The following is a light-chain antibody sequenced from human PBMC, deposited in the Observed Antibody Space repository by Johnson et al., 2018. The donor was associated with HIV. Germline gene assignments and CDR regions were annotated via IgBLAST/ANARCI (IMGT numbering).Light chain of an antibody. CDR1: SSNIGNNY. CDR3: GTWDSGLSAGGG. CDR2: DNN. V-gene: IGLV1-51*01. J-gene: IGLJ1*01. Sequence: QSVLTQPPSVSAAPGQKVTISCSGSSSNIGNNYVSWYQQLPGTAPKLLIYDNNKRPSGIPDRFSGSKSGTSATLGITGLQTGAEADYYCGTWDSGLSAGGGFGTGTKGTVL.